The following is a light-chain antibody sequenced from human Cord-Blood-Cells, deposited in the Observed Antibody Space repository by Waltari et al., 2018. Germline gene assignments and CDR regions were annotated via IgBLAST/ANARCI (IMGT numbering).Light chain of an antibody. V-gene: IGKV3-11*01. CDR2: GAS. CDR3: QQHKNWPLT. J-gene: IGKJ4*01. CDR1: QSVSSY. Sequence: DIVLTQSQATLSLSPGQRATPSCRASQSVSSYLAWYRQKPGQAPRLLIYGASNRATGIPARFSGSGFGTEFTLTISSLQAEDFAVYYCQQHKNWPLTFGGGTKVEIK.